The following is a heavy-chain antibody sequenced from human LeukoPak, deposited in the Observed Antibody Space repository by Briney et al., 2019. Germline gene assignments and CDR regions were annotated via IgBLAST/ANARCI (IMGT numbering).Heavy chain of an antibody. D-gene: IGHD6-19*01. CDR3: ARSLMDSGGWYGHAFDI. CDR2: INHNGNVN. J-gene: IGHJ3*02. Sequence: GGSLRLSCAASGFTFSSYWMNWARQAPGKGLEWVASINHNGNVNYYVDSVKGRFTISRDNAKNSLYLQMSNLRAEDTAVYYCARSLMDSGGWYGHAFDIWGQGTMVTVSS. V-gene: IGHV3-7*03. CDR1: GFTFSSYW.